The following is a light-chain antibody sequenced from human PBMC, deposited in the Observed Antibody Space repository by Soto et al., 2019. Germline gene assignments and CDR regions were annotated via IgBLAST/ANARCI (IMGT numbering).Light chain of an antibody. CDR3: QQYGSSPGM. CDR1: QSVSSSY. V-gene: IGKV3-20*01. J-gene: IGKJ1*01. Sequence: ELVLTQSPGTLSLSPGERATLSCRASQSVSSSYLAWYQQKPGQAPRLLIYGASSRATGIPDRFSGSGSGTGFTLTISRLEPEDFAVYYCQQYGSSPGMFGQGTKVEIK. CDR2: GAS.